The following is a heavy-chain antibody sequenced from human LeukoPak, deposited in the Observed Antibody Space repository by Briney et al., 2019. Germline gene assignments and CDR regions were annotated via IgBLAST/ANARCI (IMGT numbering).Heavy chain of an antibody. D-gene: IGHD3-10*01. CDR3: ARGGVNYKIAGP. CDR1: GGSITSYY. V-gene: IGHV4-59*01. Sequence: PSETLSLTCTVSGGSITSYYWSWIRQPPGKGLEWIGYIYYSGSTNYNPSLKGRVTISVDTSKNQFSLKLSSVIAADTAVYYCARGGVNYKIAGPWGQGALVTVSS. CDR2: IYYSGST. J-gene: IGHJ5*02.